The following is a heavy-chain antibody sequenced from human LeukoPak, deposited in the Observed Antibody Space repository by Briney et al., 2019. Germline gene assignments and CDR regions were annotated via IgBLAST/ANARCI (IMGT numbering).Heavy chain of an antibody. D-gene: IGHD3-22*01. Sequence: GGSLRLSCAASGFTFSTYTMNWVRQAPGKGLEWVSSISSSTSYIYYTDSVKGRFTISRDNAKNSLYLQMNSRRAEDTAIYYCARDYDGFGYWGQGTLVTVSS. CDR3: ARDYDGFGY. J-gene: IGHJ4*02. CDR1: GFTFSTYT. CDR2: ISSSTSYI. V-gene: IGHV3-21*01.